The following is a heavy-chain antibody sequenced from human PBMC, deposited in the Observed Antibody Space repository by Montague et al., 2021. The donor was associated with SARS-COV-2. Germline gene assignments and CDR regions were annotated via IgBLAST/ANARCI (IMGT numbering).Heavy chain of an antibody. Sequence: SLRLSCAASGFNFSRYAMHWVRQAPGKGLQYVSSIDTKGGSTYYANSVKGRFSISRDNSKNAVYLQMGRLRVEDMAVYYCVRQGRGYGCFDFWGQGALVTVSS. D-gene: IGHD5-12*01. V-gene: IGHV3-64*01. CDR1: GFNFSRYA. CDR2: IDTKGGST. CDR3: VRQGRGYGCFDF. J-gene: IGHJ4*02.